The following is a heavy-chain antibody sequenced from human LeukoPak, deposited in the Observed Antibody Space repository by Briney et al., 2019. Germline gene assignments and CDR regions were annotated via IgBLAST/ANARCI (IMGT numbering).Heavy chain of an antibody. J-gene: IGHJ4*02. Sequence: PGGTLRLSCAASGFTFSSYGMNWVRQASGKGLEWVSGISASGGRTFYADSVKGRFTISRDNSKNTLYLQMNSLRAEDTAVYYCAKDIFAGIAVAGLFNYFDYWGQGTLVTVSS. CDR3: AKDIFAGIAVAGLFNYFDY. V-gene: IGHV3-23*01. D-gene: IGHD6-19*01. CDR2: ISASGGRT. CDR1: GFTFSSYG.